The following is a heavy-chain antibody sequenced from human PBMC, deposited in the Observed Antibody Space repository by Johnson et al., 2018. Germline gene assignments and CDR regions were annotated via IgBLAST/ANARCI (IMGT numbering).Heavy chain of an antibody. V-gene: IGHV3-30*18. Sequence: VQLVESGGGVVQXGRSLRLXCAASGFTFSSYGMHWVRQAPGKGLEWVAVISYDGSNKYYADSGKGRFTIARDNSKNTLYLQMDSLRAEDTAVYSCAKEVRGYDYDWDYYYYMDVWGKGTTVTVSS. CDR1: GFTFSSYG. CDR3: AKEVRGYDYDWDYYYYMDV. D-gene: IGHD5-12*01. J-gene: IGHJ6*03. CDR2: ISYDGSNK.